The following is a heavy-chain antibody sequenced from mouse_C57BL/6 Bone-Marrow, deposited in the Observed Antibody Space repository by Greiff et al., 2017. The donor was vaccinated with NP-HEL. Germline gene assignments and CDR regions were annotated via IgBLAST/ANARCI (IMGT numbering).Heavy chain of an antibody. CDR2: ISSGSSTI. J-gene: IGHJ3*01. CDR1: GFTFSDYG. CDR3: AGPHDYYGSRAWFAY. V-gene: IGHV5-17*01. D-gene: IGHD1-1*01. Sequence: EVQRVESGGGLVKPGGSLKLSCAASGFTFSDYGMHWVRQAPEKGLEWVAYISSGSSTIYYAATVKGRFTISRDNAKNTLFLQMTRLRSDETAVYYCAGPHDYYGSRAWFAYWGQGTLVTVSA.